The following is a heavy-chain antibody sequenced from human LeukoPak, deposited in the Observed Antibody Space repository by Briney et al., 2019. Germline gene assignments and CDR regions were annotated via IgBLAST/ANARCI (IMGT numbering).Heavy chain of an antibody. CDR3: ARGSGWLIDY. Sequence: GGSLRLSCAASGITLSTYWMNWVRQAPGKGLEWVAIIKQDGSETYYVDSVKGRFTISRDNAKNSLYLQMNSLRAEDTAVYYCARGSGWLIDYWGQGSLVTVSS. V-gene: IGHV3-7*05. J-gene: IGHJ4*02. D-gene: IGHD6-19*01. CDR1: GITLSTYW. CDR2: IKQDGSET.